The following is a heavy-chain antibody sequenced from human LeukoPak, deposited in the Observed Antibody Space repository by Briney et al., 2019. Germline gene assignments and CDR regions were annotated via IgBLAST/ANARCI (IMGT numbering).Heavy chain of an antibody. J-gene: IGHJ4*02. CDR2: IIPIFGTA. CDR3: ASPSNLDYYLDY. D-gene: IGHD3/OR15-3a*01. Sequence: SVKVSCKASGGTFSSYAISWVRQAPGQGLEWMGGIIPIFGTANYAQKFQGRVTITADESTSTAYMELSSLRSEDTAVYHCASPSNLDYYLDYWGQGTLVTVSS. V-gene: IGHV1-69*13. CDR1: GGTFSSYA.